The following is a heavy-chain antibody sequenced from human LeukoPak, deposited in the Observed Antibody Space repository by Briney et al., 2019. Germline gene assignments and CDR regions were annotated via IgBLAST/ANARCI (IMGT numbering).Heavy chain of an antibody. Sequence: SETLSLTCAVYGGSFSGYYWSWIRQHPGKGLEWIGYIYYSGSTYYNPSLKSRVTISVDTSKNQFSLKLSSVTAADTAVYYCAREGRPYCSGGSCYSGYHDAFDIWGQGTMVTVSS. CDR1: GGSFSGYY. J-gene: IGHJ3*02. D-gene: IGHD2-15*01. V-gene: IGHV4-31*11. CDR2: IYYSGST. CDR3: AREGRPYCSGGSCYSGYHDAFDI.